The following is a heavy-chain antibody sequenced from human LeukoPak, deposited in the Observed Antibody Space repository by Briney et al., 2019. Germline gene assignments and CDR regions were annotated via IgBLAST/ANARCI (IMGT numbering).Heavy chain of an antibody. CDR2: IRYDGSNK. D-gene: IGHD3-22*01. V-gene: IGHV3-30*02. CDR3: AKDLAQYSRGYPRGIDY. J-gene: IGHJ4*02. Sequence: GGSLRLSCAASGFTFSSYGMHWVRQAPGKGLEWVAFIRYDGSNKYYADSVKGRFTISRDNSKNTLYLQMNSLRAEDTAVYYCAKDLAQYSRGYPRGIDYWGQGTLVTVSS. CDR1: GFTFSSYG.